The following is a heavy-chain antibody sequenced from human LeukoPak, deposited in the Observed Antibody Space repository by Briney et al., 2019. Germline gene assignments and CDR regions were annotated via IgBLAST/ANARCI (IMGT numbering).Heavy chain of an antibody. V-gene: IGHV3-23*01. Sequence: GGSLRLSCAASGFTFSSYAMSWVRQAPGKGLEWVSAISGSGGSTYYADSVKGRFTISRDNSKNTLYLQMNSLRAEDTAVYYCAKIPRYSGGWQYFQHWGQGTLVTVSS. CDR2: ISGSGGST. J-gene: IGHJ1*01. CDR1: GFTFSSYA. D-gene: IGHD6-19*01. CDR3: AKIPRYSGGWQYFQH.